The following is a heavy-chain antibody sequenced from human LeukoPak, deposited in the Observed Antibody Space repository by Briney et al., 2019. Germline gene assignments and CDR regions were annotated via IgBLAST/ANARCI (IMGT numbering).Heavy chain of an antibody. CDR1: GFTFSSNW. CDR3: ARGSPHDTSYGGKPPDY. J-gene: IGHJ4*02. D-gene: IGHD4-23*01. V-gene: IGHV3-30*14. CDR2: ISYDGSNK. Sequence: GGSLRLSCEASGFTFSSNWMSWVRQAPGKGLEWVAVISYDGSNKYYADSVKGRFTISRDNSKNTLYLQMGSLRAEDMAVYYCARGSPHDTSYGGKPPDYWGQGTLVTVSS.